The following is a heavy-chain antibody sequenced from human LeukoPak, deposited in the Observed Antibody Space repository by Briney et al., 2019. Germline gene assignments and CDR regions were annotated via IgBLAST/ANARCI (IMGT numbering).Heavy chain of an antibody. CDR1: GGSISSYY. D-gene: IGHD2-8*01. CDR3: ARVMVNNWFDP. Sequence: SETLSLTCTVSGGSISSYYWSWIRQPPGKGLEWIGYIYYSGSTNYNPSLKSRVTISVDTSKNQFSLKLSSVTTADTAVYYCARVMVNNWFDPWGQGTLVTVSS. J-gene: IGHJ5*02. CDR2: IYYSGST. V-gene: IGHV4-59*01.